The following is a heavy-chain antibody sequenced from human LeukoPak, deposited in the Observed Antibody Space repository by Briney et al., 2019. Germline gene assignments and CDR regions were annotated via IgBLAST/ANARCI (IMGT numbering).Heavy chain of an antibody. CDR3: AKDLPDYGDYIEGY. D-gene: IGHD4-17*01. CDR1: GFTFSDYV. J-gene: IGHJ4*02. Sequence: GGSLRLSCAASGFTFSDYVMSWVRQAPGKGLEWVSTISGSGGTTNYADSVKGRFTFSRDNSKNTLYLQMNSLRAEDTAVYYCAKDLPDYGDYIEGYWGQGTLVTVSS. CDR2: ISGSGGTT. V-gene: IGHV3-23*01.